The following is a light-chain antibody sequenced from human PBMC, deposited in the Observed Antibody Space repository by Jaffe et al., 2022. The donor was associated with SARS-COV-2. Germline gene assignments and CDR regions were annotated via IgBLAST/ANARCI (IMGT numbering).Light chain of an antibody. J-gene: IGKJ1*01. V-gene: IGKV3-11*01. CDR2: DAS. Sequence: DIVLTQSPVTLSLSPGERATLSCRASQSVGSYSAWYQQKPGQAPRLLIYDASNRVTGVPARFSGSGSGTDFTLTISSLEPEDFAVYYCQQRSSWPRTFGQGTKVEIK. CDR1: QSVGSY. CDR3: QQRSSWPRT.